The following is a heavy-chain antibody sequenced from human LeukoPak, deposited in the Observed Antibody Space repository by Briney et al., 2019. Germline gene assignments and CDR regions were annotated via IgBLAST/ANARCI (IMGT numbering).Heavy chain of an antibody. Sequence: GGSLRLSCTASGFTFSSYEMNWVRQAPGKGLEWVSHISSSGTIIYYADSVKGRFTISRDNSKNTLYLQMSSLRAEDTAVYYCAKDRGGPGVSGYYFDYWGQGTLVTVSS. D-gene: IGHD3-10*01. J-gene: IGHJ4*02. CDR2: ISSSGTII. CDR1: GFTFSSYE. CDR3: AKDRGGPGVSGYYFDY. V-gene: IGHV3-48*03.